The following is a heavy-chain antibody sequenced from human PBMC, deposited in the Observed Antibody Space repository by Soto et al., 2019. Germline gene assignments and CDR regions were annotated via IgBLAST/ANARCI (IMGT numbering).Heavy chain of an antibody. D-gene: IGHD4-17*01. CDR1: GFTFSSYA. CDR3: AKARPVYTVTGYFDY. V-gene: IGHV3-23*01. CDR2: ISGSGGST. J-gene: IGHJ4*02. Sequence: PGGSLRLSCAASGFTFSSYAMSWVRQAPGKGLEWVSAISGSGGSTYYADSVKGRFTISRDNSKNTLYLQMNSLRAEDTALYYCAKARPVYTVTGYFDYWGQGTLVTVSS.